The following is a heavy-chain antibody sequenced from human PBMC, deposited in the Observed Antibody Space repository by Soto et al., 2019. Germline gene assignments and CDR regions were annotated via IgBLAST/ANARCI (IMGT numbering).Heavy chain of an antibody. CDR2: ISGSGGST. D-gene: IGHD1-26*01. J-gene: IGHJ4*02. Sequence: EVQLLESGGGLVQPGGSLRLSCAASGFTFSSYAMSWVRQAPGKGLEWVSAISGSGGSTYYADSVKGRFTISRDNSKNSLYLQMNSLRAEDTAVYYCAKRYSGSYLGDYWGQGTLVTVSS. CDR1: GFTFSSYA. V-gene: IGHV3-23*01. CDR3: AKRYSGSYLGDY.